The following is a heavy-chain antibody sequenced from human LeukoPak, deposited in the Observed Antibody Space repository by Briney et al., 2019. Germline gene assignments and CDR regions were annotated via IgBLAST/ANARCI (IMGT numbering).Heavy chain of an antibody. J-gene: IGHJ5*02. CDR3: ARDRYYYDSSAKSDWFDP. V-gene: IGHV4-39*07. D-gene: IGHD3-22*01. CDR2: IYYSGST. CDR1: GGSISSSSYY. Sequence: PSETLSLTCTVSGGSISSSSYYWGWIRQPPGKGLEWIGSIYYSGSTYYNPSLKSRVTISVDTSKNQFSLKLSSVTAADTAVYYCARDRYYYDSSAKSDWFDPWGQGTLVTVSS.